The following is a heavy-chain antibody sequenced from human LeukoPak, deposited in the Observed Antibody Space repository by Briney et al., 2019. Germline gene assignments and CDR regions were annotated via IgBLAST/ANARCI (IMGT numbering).Heavy chain of an antibody. V-gene: IGHV6-1*01. CDR3: ARVGFPYSSSWYESDAIYNWFDP. J-gene: IGHJ5*02. CDR2: TYYRSKWYN. CDR1: GDSVSSNSAA. D-gene: IGHD6-13*01. Sequence: SQTLSLTCAISGDSVSSNSAAWNWIRQSPSRGLEWLGRTYYRSKWYNDYAVSVKSRITINPDTSKNQFSLQLNSVTPEDTAAYYCARVGFPYSSSWYESDAIYNWFDPWGQGTLVTVSS.